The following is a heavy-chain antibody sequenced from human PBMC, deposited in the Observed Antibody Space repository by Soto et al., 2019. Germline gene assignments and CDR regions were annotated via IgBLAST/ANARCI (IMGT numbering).Heavy chain of an antibody. CDR2: IYATGTT. V-gene: IGHV4-4*07. CDR1: GASVSGFY. D-gene: IGHD1-1*01. Sequence: LSLPSTVSGASVSGFYWSWIRKSAGKGQEWIGRIYATGTTDYNPSLKSRVMMSVDTSKKQFSLKLRSVTAADTAVYYCVRDGTKTLRDWFDPWGQGISVTVSS. CDR3: VRDGTKTLRDWFDP. J-gene: IGHJ5*02.